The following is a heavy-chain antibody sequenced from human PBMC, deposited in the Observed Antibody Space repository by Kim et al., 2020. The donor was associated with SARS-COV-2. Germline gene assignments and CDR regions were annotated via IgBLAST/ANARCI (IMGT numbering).Heavy chain of an antibody. V-gene: IGHV4-59*01. D-gene: IGHD3-10*01. CDR3: AASGAGWYFDL. J-gene: IGHJ2*01. CDR2: T. Sequence: THYSPSLKSRVTISVDTSKNQFSLKLSSVTAADTAVYYCAASGAGWYFDLWGRGTLVTVSS.